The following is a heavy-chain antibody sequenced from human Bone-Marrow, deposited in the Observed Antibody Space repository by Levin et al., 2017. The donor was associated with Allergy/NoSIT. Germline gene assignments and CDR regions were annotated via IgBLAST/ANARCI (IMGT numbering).Heavy chain of an antibody. CDR1: NDSIGRGGYY. CDR2: ISHRGNT. V-gene: IGHV4-31*03. Sequence: SQTLSLTCTVSNDSIGRGGYYWCWIRQHPGKGLEHIGYISHRGNTYYNPSLKSRLTMSLDTSNNQFSLNLISVTAADTAIYYCARLDGYNFDSWGQGTPVIVSS. D-gene: IGHD5-12*01. CDR3: ARLDGYNFDS. J-gene: IGHJ4*02.